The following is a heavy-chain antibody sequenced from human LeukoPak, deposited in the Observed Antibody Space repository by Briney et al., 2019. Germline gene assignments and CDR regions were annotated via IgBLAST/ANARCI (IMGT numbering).Heavy chain of an antibody. Sequence: PSGTLSLTCAVSGGSISSTNWWSWVRQPPGKGLEYIGYIHYSGSTNYNPSLQSRVTISLDTSKKQMSLKLTSVTAADTAVYYCARRYCSGGSCSSVHFDSWGQGILVTVSS. J-gene: IGHJ4*02. CDR3: ARRYCSGGSCSSVHFDS. CDR2: IHYSGST. V-gene: IGHV4-4*02. D-gene: IGHD2-15*01. CDR1: GGSISSTNW.